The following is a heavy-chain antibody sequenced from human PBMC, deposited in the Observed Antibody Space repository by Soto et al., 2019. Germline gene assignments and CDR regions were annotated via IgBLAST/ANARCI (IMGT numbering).Heavy chain of an antibody. J-gene: IGHJ4*01. Sequence: PGGSLRLSCAASGFTFNSYAMNWVRQAPGKGLAWVSAIGTDGNTYYANSVKGRFTISRDNSRTTLYLQMNSLRVEDKALYYCVRKYPGTRPFDYWGQGTLVTVSS. V-gene: IGHV3-23*01. CDR1: GFTFNSYA. CDR3: VRKYPGTRPFDY. CDR2: IGTDGNT. D-gene: IGHD2-2*01.